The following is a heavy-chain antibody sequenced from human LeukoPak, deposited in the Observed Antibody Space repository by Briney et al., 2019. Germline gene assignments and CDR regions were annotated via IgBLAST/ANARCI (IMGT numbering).Heavy chain of an antibody. CDR2: IYSGGST. D-gene: IGHD6-19*01. CDR3: AKGQGYSSGWYYYGMDV. V-gene: IGHV3-53*01. J-gene: IGHJ6*02. Sequence: GGSLRLSCAASGFTVSSNYMSWVRQAPGKGLEWVSVIYSGGSTYYADSVKGRFTISRDNSKNTLYLQMNSLRAEDTAVYYCAKGQGYSSGWYYYGMDVWGQGTTVTVSS. CDR1: GFTVSSNY.